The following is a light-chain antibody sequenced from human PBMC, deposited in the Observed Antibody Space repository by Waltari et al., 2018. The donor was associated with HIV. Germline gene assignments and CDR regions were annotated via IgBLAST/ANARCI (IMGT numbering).Light chain of an antibody. CDR2: ANN. CDR3: QSYDSSLRGYA. V-gene: IGLV1-40*01. J-gene: IGLJ1*01. CDR1: SSTIGAGFE. Sequence: QSVLTQPPSVSGAPRQRLTISCPGSSSTIGAGFEAHPYPQLPGNSPKRIIYANNNRPSGVPYRFSGSKSGTSASLAITGLQAEDEADYYCQSYDSSLRGYAFGTGTKVSVL.